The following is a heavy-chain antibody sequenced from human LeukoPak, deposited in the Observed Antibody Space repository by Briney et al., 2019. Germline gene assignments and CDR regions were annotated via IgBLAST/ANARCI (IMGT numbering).Heavy chain of an antibody. V-gene: IGHV3-53*05. Sequence: GGSLRLSCAASGFTVNSNYMSWVRQAPGKGLEWVSVIYSGGTTYYADSVKGRFTISRDNAKNSLYLQMNSLRAEDTALYYCAKGTGGSLAAADPPFVYWGQGTLVTVSS. CDR2: IYSGGTT. J-gene: IGHJ4*02. CDR1: GFTVNSNY. D-gene: IGHD6-13*01. CDR3: AKGTGGSLAAADPPFVY.